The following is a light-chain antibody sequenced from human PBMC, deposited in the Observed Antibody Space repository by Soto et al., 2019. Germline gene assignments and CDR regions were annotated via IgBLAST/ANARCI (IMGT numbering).Light chain of an antibody. CDR1: QSIKFY. Sequence: DIQMTQSPSSLSASVGDSVTITCRASQSIKFYLHWYHQKPGRAPELLIYAASTLQSGVPSRFSGRGSGTEFTLTISGLQPEDVASYYCLQTYTFPRTFGQGTKLEI. CDR3: LQTYTFPRT. V-gene: IGKV1-39*01. CDR2: AAS. J-gene: IGKJ2*01.